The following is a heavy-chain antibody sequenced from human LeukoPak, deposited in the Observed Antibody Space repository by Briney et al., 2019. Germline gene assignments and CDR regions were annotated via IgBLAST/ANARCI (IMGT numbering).Heavy chain of an antibody. CDR2: INPNSGGT. D-gene: IGHD3-22*01. CDR1: GYTFTDYY. CDR3: ARDRHYYDSSGYFDY. V-gene: IGHV1-2*06. Sequence: ASVKVSCKASGYTFTDYYMHWVRQAPGQGLEWMGRINPNSGGTNYAQKFQGRVTMTRDTSISTAYMELSRLRSDDTAVYYCARDRHYYDSSGYFDYWGQGTLVTVSS. J-gene: IGHJ4*02.